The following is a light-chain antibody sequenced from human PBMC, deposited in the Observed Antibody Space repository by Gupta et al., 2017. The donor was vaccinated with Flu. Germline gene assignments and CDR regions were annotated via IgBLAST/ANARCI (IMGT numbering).Light chain of an antibody. CDR2: LAA. Sequence: LSLPVTPGEPAAISCRSSQCLLHNNGNNHLHWYRRRPGQSPQLLIYLAANRASGALAGSVAVDQAEDVGVYYCMQALQTPLTCGQGTKLEIK. J-gene: IGKJ2*01. CDR1: QCLLHNNGNNH. V-gene: IGKV2-28*01. CDR3: MQALQTPLT.